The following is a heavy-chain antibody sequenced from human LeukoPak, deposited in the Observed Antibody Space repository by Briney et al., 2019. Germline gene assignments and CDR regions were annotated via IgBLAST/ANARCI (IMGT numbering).Heavy chain of an antibody. V-gene: IGHV3-23*01. Sequence: GGSLRLSCVASGFTFSSYSMNWVRQAPGKGLEWVSAISGSGGSTYYADSVKGWFTISRDNSKNTLYLQMSSLRAEDTAVYYCARAWDWNYGPYYYMDVWGKGTTVTVSS. D-gene: IGHD1-7*01. CDR2: ISGSGGST. CDR1: GFTFSSYS. CDR3: ARAWDWNYGPYYYMDV. J-gene: IGHJ6*03.